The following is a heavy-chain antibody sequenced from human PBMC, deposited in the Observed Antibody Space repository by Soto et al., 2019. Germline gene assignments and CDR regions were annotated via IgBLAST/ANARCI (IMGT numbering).Heavy chain of an antibody. CDR3: ASGYSGSYEDYYGMDV. J-gene: IGHJ6*02. D-gene: IGHD1-26*01. CDR1: GGTFSSYA. Sequence: QVQLVQSGAEVKKPGSSVKVSCKASGGTFSSYAISWVRQSPGQGLEWMGGIIPIFGTANDAQKFQCRVTITADESTSTAYMELSRLRSEDTVVYYCASGYSGSYEDYYGMDVWGQGTTVTVSS. V-gene: IGHV1-69*01. CDR2: IIPIFGTA.